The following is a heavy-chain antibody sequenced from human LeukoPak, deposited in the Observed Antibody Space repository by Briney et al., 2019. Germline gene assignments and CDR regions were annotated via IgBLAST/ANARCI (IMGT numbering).Heavy chain of an antibody. CDR1: GFITHYW. CDR2: IDRDGRVQ. Sequence: QSGGSLRLSCTASGFITHYWLNWVRQSPGKGLGWVANIDRDGRVQHHVDSEEGRCTISRDSAKNSLALQMHSMRAEDTAVYYCTGGSDKVLSGEYCYYIDVWGTGTTVTVSS. D-gene: IGHD2/OR15-2a*01. J-gene: IGHJ6*03. V-gene: IGHV3-7*01. CDR3: TGGSDKVLSGEYCYYIDV.